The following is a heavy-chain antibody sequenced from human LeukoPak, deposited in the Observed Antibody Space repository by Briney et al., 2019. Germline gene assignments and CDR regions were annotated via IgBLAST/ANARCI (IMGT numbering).Heavy chain of an antibody. D-gene: IGHD2-21*02. Sequence: GESLKISCKGSGYSFTSYWIGWVRQMPGKGLEWMGIIYPGDSDTRYSPSFQGQVTISADKSISTAYLQWSSLKASDTAMYYCASPTAPYCGGDCPPDAFDIWGQGTMVTVSS. J-gene: IGHJ3*02. CDR1: GYSFTSYW. V-gene: IGHV5-51*01. CDR2: IYPGDSDT. CDR3: ASPTAPYCGGDCPPDAFDI.